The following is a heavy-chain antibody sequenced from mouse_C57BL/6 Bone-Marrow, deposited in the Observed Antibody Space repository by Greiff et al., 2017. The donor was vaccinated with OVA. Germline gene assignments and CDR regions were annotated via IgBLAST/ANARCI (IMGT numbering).Heavy chain of an antibody. CDR1: GYTFTSYT. J-gene: IGHJ3*01. CDR2: INPSSGYT. CDR3: ATLPTAQATWFAY. V-gene: IGHV1-4*01. D-gene: IGHD3-2*02. Sequence: VQLQESGAELARPGASVKMSCKASGYTFTSYTMHWVKQRPGQGLEWIGYINPSSGYTKYNKKFKDKATLTADKSSSTAYMQLSSLTSEDSAVYYCATLPTAQATWFAYWGQGTLVTVS.